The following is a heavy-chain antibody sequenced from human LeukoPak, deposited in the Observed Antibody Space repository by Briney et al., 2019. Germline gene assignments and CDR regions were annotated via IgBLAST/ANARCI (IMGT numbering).Heavy chain of an antibody. D-gene: IGHD3-22*01. CDR1: GGTFSSYA. CDR2: IIPIFGTA. V-gene: IGHV1-69*13. CDR3: ARDDYYDTAGDY. J-gene: IGHJ4*02. Sequence: ASVKVSCKASGGTFSSYAISWVRQAPGQGLEWMGGIIPIFGTANYAQKFQGRVTITADESTSTAYMELRSLRSDDTAVYYCARDDYYDTAGDYWGQGTLVTVSS.